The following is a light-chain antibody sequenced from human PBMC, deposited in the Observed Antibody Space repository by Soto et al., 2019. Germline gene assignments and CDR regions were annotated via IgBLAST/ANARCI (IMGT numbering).Light chain of an antibody. CDR2: GNT. V-gene: IGLV1-40*01. Sequence: QAVVTQPPSVSGAPGQRVTISCTGSSSNMGAGYDVHWYQQVPGTAPKLLIYGNTKRPSGVPERFSGSNSGNTATLTISRVEAGDEADYFCQIWDPSDPYVVFGGGTQLTVL. CDR1: SSNMGAGYD. J-gene: IGLJ2*01. CDR3: QIWDPSDPYVV.